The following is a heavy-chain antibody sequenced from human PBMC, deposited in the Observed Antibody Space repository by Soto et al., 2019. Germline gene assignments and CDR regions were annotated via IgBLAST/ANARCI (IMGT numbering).Heavy chain of an antibody. D-gene: IGHD3-3*01. CDR1: GYTFTGYY. CDR3: ARGGYDFWGGYSAVFQPDLSDAFDI. CDR2: INPNSGGT. V-gene: IGHV1-2*04. J-gene: IGHJ3*02. Sequence: ASVKVSCKASGYTFTGYYMHWVRQAPGQGLEWMGWINPNSGGTNYAQKFQGWVNMTRDTSISTAYMGLSRLRSDDTAVYYWARGGYDFWGGYSAVFQPDLSDAFDIWGQGTVVTVSS.